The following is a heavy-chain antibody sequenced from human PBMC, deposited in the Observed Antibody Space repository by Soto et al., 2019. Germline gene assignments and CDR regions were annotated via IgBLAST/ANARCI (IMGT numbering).Heavy chain of an antibody. J-gene: IGHJ3*02. Sequence: QVQLVQSGAEVKKPGSSVKVSCKASGGTFSSYTISWVRQAPGQGLEWMGRIIPILGIANYAQKFKGRVTITADKTTSTAYMELSSLSSEDTAVYYCARDRGYSSGWYNAFDIWGQGTMVTVSS. D-gene: IGHD6-19*01. V-gene: IGHV1-69*08. CDR3: ARDRGYSSGWYNAFDI. CDR1: GGTFSSYT. CDR2: IIPILGIA.